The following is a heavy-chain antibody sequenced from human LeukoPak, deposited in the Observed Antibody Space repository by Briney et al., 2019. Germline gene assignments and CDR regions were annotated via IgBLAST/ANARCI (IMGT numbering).Heavy chain of an antibody. CDR3: ARRHGRCSDGSCYYPDY. J-gene: IGHJ4*02. CDR2: MNPNSGNT. Sequence: ASVKVSCKASVYTFTSYDVNWVRQATGQGLEWMGWMNPNSGNTGYAQKFQGRVTMTRNSSITTASMELSSLRSENPAVYYCARRHGRCSDGSCYYPDYWGQGTLVTVSS. CDR1: VYTFTSYD. V-gene: IGHV1-8*01. D-gene: IGHD2-15*01.